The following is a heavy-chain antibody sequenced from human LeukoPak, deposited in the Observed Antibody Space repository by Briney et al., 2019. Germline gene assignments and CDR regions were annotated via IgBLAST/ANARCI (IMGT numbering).Heavy chain of an antibody. Sequence: ASVKVSCKASGYTFTGYYMHRVRQAPGRGLEWMGLINPNSGGTNYAQKFQGRVPMTRDTSISTAYMEMSRLRTDDTAVYYSARDWGYCSGGSCYPDDYWGQGTLVTVSS. J-gene: IGHJ4*02. CDR2: INPNSGGT. CDR3: ARDWGYCSGGSCYPDDY. V-gene: IGHV1-2*02. D-gene: IGHD2-15*01. CDR1: GYTFTGYY.